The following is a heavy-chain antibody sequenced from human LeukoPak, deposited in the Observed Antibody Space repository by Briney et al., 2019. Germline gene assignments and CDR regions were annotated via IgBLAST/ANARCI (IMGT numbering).Heavy chain of an antibody. J-gene: IGHJ6*02. CDR2: ISYDGSNK. D-gene: IGHD3-10*01. CDR3: ASQGGLLWFGELSGGMDV. CDR1: GFTFSSYA. V-gene: IGHV3-30-3*01. Sequence: GGSLRLSCAASGFTFSSYATNWVRQAPGKGLEWVAFISYDGSNKYYADSVKGRFTISRDNSKNTLYLQMNSLRAEDTAVHYCASQGGLLWFGELSGGMDVWGQGTTVTVSS.